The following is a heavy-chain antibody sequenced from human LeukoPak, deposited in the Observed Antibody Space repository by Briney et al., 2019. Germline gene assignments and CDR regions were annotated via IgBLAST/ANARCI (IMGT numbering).Heavy chain of an antibody. CDR2: IYPGDYEA. V-gene: IGHV5-51*01. CDR1: GYSFSNYW. D-gene: IGHD2-21*02. CDR3: AIPPGYCGNDCSFDH. Sequence: GESLKISCEGSGYSFSNYWIGWVRQMPGKGLEWMGIIYPGDYEARYSPSFQGLVTISVDKSISTAYLQWSSLKASDTAMYYCAIPPGYCGNDCSFDHWGQGTLVTVSS. J-gene: IGHJ4*02.